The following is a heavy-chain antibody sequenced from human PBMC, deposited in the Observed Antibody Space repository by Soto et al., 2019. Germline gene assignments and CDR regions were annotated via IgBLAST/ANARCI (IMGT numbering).Heavy chain of an antibody. D-gene: IGHD6-6*01. Sequence: VGSLRLSCAASGFTFDDYGMSWVRQAPGKGLEWVSGINWNGGSTGYADSVKGRFTISRDNAKNSLYLQMNSLRAEDTALYHCARAKDSSSGIDYWGQGTLVTVSS. CDR3: ARAKDSSSGIDY. CDR2: INWNGGST. CDR1: GFTFDDYG. V-gene: IGHV3-20*01. J-gene: IGHJ4*02.